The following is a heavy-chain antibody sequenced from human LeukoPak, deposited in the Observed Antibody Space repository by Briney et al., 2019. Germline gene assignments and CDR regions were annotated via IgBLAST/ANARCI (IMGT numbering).Heavy chain of an antibody. CDR1: GFSFGKYW. CDR3: ARDQYDTWSRRGNFDS. Sequence: GGSLRLSCVASGFSFGKYWMSWVRQAPGKGLECVANIKLDGSEKNYVDSVKGRFIISRDNTKNSLYLQMNSLRAEDTAVFYCARDQYDTWSRRGNFDSWGQGTLVIVSS. J-gene: IGHJ4*02. CDR2: IKLDGSEK. D-gene: IGHD3/OR15-3a*01. V-gene: IGHV3-7*03.